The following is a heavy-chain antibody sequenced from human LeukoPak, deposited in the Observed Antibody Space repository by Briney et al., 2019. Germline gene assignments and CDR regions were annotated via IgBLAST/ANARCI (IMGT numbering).Heavy chain of an antibody. D-gene: IGHD6-13*01. J-gene: IGHJ3*02. Sequence: SGGSLRLSWAASGXTFSSYAMHWVRQAPGKGLEYVFAPSSNGGSTYYANSVKGRFTISRDNSKNTLYLQMGSLRAEDMAVYYCARAMIGRGYSSSWTPNDAFDIWGQGTMVTVSS. CDR1: GXTFSSYA. CDR2: PSSNGGST. V-gene: IGHV3-64*01. CDR3: ARAMIGRGYSSSWTPNDAFDI.